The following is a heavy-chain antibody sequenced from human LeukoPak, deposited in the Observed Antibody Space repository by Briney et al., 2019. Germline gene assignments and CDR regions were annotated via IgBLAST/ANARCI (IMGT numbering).Heavy chain of an antibody. CDR2: INHSGST. Sequence: SETLSHTCAVYGGSFSGYYWSWIRQPPGKGLEWIGEINHSGSTNYNPSLKSRVTISVDTSKNQFSLKLSSVTAADTAVYYCARHVFYYYGSGSYYNEVYYYYYMDVWGKGTTVTISS. J-gene: IGHJ6*03. CDR3: ARHVFYYYGSGSYYNEVYYYYYMDV. D-gene: IGHD3-10*01. CDR1: GGSFSGYY. V-gene: IGHV4-34*01.